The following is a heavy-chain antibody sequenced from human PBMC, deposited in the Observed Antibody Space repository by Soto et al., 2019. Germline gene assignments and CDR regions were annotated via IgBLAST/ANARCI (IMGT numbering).Heavy chain of an antibody. Sequence: SETLSLTCTVSGGSISSYYWSWIRQPPGKGLEWIGYIYYSGSTNYNPSHKSRVTISVDTSKNQFSLKLSSVTAADTAVYYCARVTGSGWYIDYWGQGTLVTAPQ. CDR3: ARVTGSGWYIDY. J-gene: IGHJ4*02. V-gene: IGHV4-59*01. CDR2: IYYSGST. D-gene: IGHD6-19*01. CDR1: GGSISSYY.